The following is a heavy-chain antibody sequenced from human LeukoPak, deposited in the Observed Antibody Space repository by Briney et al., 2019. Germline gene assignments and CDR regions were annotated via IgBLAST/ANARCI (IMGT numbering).Heavy chain of an antibody. D-gene: IGHD3-3*01. J-gene: IGHJ4*02. Sequence: PGGSLRLSCAASGFRFSSHWTSWVRQAPGKGLEWVANIKQDGSEIYYVGSVKGRFTISRDNAKNSLFLQMNGLRAEDTAVYYCARREGQYYDFWSGFSPFDYWGQGSLVTVSS. CDR3: ARREGQYYDFWSGFSPFDY. CDR1: GFRFSSHW. CDR2: IKQDGSEI. V-gene: IGHV3-7*01.